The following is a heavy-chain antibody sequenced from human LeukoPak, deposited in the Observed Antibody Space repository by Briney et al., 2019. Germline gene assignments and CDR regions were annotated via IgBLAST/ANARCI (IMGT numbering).Heavy chain of an antibody. V-gene: IGHV3-7*01. Sequence: PGGSLRLSCAASGFTLSNYWMSWVRQAPGKGLEWVANINQDESEKYYVDFVKGRFTISRDNAKNSLYLEMNSLRAEDTAMYYCMRGHYGDYAWGQGSLVTVSS. CDR2: INQDESEK. CDR1: GFTLSNYW. CDR3: MRGHYGDYA. J-gene: IGHJ5*02. D-gene: IGHD4-17*01.